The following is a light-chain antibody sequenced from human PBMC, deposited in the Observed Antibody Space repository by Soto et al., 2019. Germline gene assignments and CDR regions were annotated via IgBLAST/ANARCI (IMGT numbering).Light chain of an antibody. V-gene: IGKV3-20*01. J-gene: IGKJ1*01. CDR1: QSVCSRC. Sequence: ETVLTQSPGTLSLSPGERVTLSCRASQSVCSRCFAWYQQKPGQSPRLLIYGASTRATGIPGRFSGSGSGTDFTLTISRLEPEDFALYYDQHYGTTPWTFGQGTKVGIK. CDR2: GAS. CDR3: QHYGTTPWT.